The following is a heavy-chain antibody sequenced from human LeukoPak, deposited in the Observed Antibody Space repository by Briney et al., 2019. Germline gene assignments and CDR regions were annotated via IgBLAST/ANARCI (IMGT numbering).Heavy chain of an antibody. D-gene: IGHD3-16*02. CDR1: GGSISSGSYY. CDR3: ARGVITFGGVIVFDY. Sequence: SQTLSLTCTVSGGSISSGSYYWSWIRQPAGKGLEWIGRIYTSGSTNYNPSLKSRVTMSVDTSKNQFSLKLSSVTAADTAVYYCARGVITFGGVIVFDYWGQGTLVTVSS. CDR2: IYTSGST. J-gene: IGHJ4*02. V-gene: IGHV4-61*02.